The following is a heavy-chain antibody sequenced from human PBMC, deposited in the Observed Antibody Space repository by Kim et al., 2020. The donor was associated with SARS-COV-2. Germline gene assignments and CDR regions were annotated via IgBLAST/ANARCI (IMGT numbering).Heavy chain of an antibody. D-gene: IGHD1-26*01. Sequence: GGSLRLSCAASGFTFSSYAMTWVRQAPGKGLEWVSLIYTDNRTYYTDSVKGRFTISRDNSNNTLYLQMKSLRAEDTAVYYCAKDFSTSGSHYEGGFGYWGQGTLVTVSS. CDR1: GFTFSSYA. CDR3: AKDFSTSGSHYEGGFGY. V-gene: IGHV3-23*03. CDR2: IYTDNRT. J-gene: IGHJ4*02.